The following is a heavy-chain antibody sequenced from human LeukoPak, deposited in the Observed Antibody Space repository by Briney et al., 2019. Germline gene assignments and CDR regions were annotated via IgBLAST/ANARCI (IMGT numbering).Heavy chain of an antibody. Sequence: GGSLRLSCAASEFTFSSYAMSWVRQAPGKGLEWVSAISGSSGSTYYADSVKGRFTISRDNSKSTLYLQMNSLRAEDTAVYYCAKDRYSGLNTIDYWGQGTLVTVSS. CDR3: AKDRYSGLNTIDY. CDR2: ISGSSGST. J-gene: IGHJ4*02. V-gene: IGHV3-23*01. CDR1: EFTFSSYA. D-gene: IGHD6-13*01.